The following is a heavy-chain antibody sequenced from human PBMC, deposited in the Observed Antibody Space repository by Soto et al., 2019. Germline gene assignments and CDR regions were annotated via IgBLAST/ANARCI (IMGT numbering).Heavy chain of an antibody. CDR2: IYYSGST. J-gene: IGHJ6*02. CDR3: ASGPSGYCTNGVCGQGYYYYGMDV. Sequence: SETLSLTCTVSGGSISSGGYYWSWIRQHPGQGLEWIGYIYYSGSTNYNPSLKSRVTITADESTSPAYMELSSLRAEDTAVYYCASGPSGYCTNGVCGQGYYYYGMDVWGQGTTVTVSS. D-gene: IGHD2-8*01. CDR1: GGSISSGGYY. V-gene: IGHV4-61*08.